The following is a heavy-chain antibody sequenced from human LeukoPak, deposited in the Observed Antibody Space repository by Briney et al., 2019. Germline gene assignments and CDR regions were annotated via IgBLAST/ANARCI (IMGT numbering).Heavy chain of an antibody. CDR3: ARDSLLFPYYYYMDV. D-gene: IGHD3-10*01. CDR1: GGTFSSYA. V-gene: IGHV1-69*05. Sequence: ASVKVSCKASGGTFSSYAISWVRQAPGQGLEWMGRIIPIFGTANYAQKFQGRVTITTDESTSTAYMELSSLRSEDTAVYYCARDSLLFPYYYYMDVWGKGTTVTVSS. CDR2: IIPIFGTA. J-gene: IGHJ6*03.